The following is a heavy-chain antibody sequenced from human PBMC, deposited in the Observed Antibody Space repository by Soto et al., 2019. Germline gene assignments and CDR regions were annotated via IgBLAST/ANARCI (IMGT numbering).Heavy chain of an antibody. D-gene: IGHD6-19*01. CDR3: GSLDKFSGGSS. J-gene: IGHJ4*02. Sequence: QVQLVESGGGVVQPGRSLRLSCAASGFTFSSYAMHWVRRAPGKGLEWVAAISHDGKNAFHADAVKGRFTVSRDNAKNIVYLQIDSLRPDDTALFYYGSLDKFSGGSSWGQGTEVTVSS. V-gene: IGHV3-30*14. CDR1: GFTFSSYA. CDR2: ISHDGKNA.